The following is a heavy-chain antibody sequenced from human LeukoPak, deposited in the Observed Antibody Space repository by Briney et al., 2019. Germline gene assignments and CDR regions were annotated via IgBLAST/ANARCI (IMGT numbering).Heavy chain of an antibody. J-gene: IGHJ3*02. Sequence: GGSLRLSCAASGFTFSNAWMSWVRQAPGKGLEWVGRIRSKTDGGTTDYAAPVKGRFTISRDDSKNTLYLQMNSLKTEDTAVYYCTTVALRYFDSSDAFDIWGQGTMVTVSS. CDR2: IRSKTDGGTT. D-gene: IGHD3-9*01. V-gene: IGHV3-15*01. CDR1: GFTFSNAW. CDR3: TTVALRYFDSSDAFDI.